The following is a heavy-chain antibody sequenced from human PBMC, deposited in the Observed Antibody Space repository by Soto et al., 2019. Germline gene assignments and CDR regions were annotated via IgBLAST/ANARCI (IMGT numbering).Heavy chain of an antibody. V-gene: IGHV4-59*08. CDR1: GGSISTYS. Sequence: QVQLQESGPGLVKPSETLSLTCTVSGGSISTYSWSWIRQPPGKGLEWIGYIYYSGSTNSNPSLQPRVPIAVDEPKHQFPLKLISATDAATAVSYCARLGAAAFDYWGQGTLLTVSS. CDR2: IYYSGST. J-gene: IGHJ4*02. D-gene: IGHD3-16*01. CDR3: ARLGAAAFDY.